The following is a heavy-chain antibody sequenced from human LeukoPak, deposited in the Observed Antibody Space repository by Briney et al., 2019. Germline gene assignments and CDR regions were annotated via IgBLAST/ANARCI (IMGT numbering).Heavy chain of an antibody. J-gene: IGHJ6*03. CDR3: ARDGLRSKYNYYYYYYMDV. CDR1: GGSISSSSYY. Sequence: SETLSLTCTVSGGSISSSSYYWGWIRQPPGKGLEWIGSIYYSGSTYYNPSLKSRVTISVDTSKNQFSLKLSSVTAADTAVYYCARDGLRSKYNYYYYYYMDVWGKGTTVTVSS. V-gene: IGHV4-39*07. CDR2: IYYSGST. D-gene: IGHD4-17*01.